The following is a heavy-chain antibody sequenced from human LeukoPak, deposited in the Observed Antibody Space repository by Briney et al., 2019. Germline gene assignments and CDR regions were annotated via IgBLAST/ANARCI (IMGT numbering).Heavy chain of an antibody. CDR3: ATYRQVLLPFES. V-gene: IGHV3-21*04. CDR1: GFTFSGSS. J-gene: IGHJ4*02. CDR2: IFPSGGEI. Sequence: GGSLRLSCAASGFTFSGSSIHWVRQPPGKGLEWVSSIFPSGGEIHYADSVRGRFTISRDNSKSTLSLQMNSLRADDTAIYYCATYRQVLLPFESWGQGTLVTVSS. D-gene: IGHD2-8*02.